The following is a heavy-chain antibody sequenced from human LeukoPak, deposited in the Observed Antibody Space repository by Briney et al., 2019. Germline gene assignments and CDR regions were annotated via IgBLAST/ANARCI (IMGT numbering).Heavy chain of an antibody. D-gene: IGHD3-22*01. CDR1: GYTFTSYG. CDR3: ARDPATYYYDSSGLEYFQH. Sequence: GASVTVSCTASGYTFTSYGISWVRQAPGQGLEWMGGIIPIFGTANYAQKFQGRVTITADESTSTAYMELSSLRSEDTAVYYCARDPATYYYDSSGLEYFQHWGQGTLVTVSS. V-gene: IGHV1-69*13. J-gene: IGHJ1*01. CDR2: IIPIFGTA.